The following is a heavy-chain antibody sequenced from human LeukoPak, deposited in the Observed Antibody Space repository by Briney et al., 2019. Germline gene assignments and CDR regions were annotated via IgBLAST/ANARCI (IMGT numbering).Heavy chain of an antibody. CDR2: IYYSGST. V-gene: IGHV4-59*01. Sequence: PSETLSLTCTVSGGSISSYYWNWIRQPPGKGLEWIGYIYYSGSTTYNPSLKSRVTISVDTSKNQFSLKLSSVTAADTAVYYCARDRLPNYYYYGMDVWGQGTTVTVS. J-gene: IGHJ6*02. CDR1: GGSISSYY. D-gene: IGHD2-21*02. CDR3: ARDRLPNYYYYGMDV.